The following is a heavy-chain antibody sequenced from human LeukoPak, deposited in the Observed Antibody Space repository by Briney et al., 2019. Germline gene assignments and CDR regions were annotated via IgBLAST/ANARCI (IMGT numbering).Heavy chain of an antibody. CDR1: GFTFSGHV. J-gene: IGHJ4*02. CDR3: ARVHLVSRRGYSGYGPLLS. V-gene: IGHV3-23*01. D-gene: IGHD5-12*01. CDR2: ISGSSGRT. Sequence: PGGSLRLSCAASGFTFSGHVMSWVRQAPVKGLEWVSAISGSSGRTYYADSVKGRFTISRDNSKNTLYLQMNSLRAEDTAVYYCARVHLVSRRGYSGYGPLLSWGQGTLVTVSS.